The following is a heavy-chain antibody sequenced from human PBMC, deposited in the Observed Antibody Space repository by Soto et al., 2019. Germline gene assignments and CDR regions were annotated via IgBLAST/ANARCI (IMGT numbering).Heavy chain of an antibody. J-gene: IGHJ4*02. Sequence: EVQLVESGGGLVQPGGSLRLSCAASGFTFSNYAMHRVRQAPGKGLEYVSAISSNGGSTYYANSVKGRFTISRDNSKNTLYLQMGSLRAEDMAVYYCARGGSDFDYWGQGTLVTVSS. D-gene: IGHD1-26*01. V-gene: IGHV3-64*01. CDR3: ARGGSDFDY. CDR1: GFTFSNYA. CDR2: ISSNGGST.